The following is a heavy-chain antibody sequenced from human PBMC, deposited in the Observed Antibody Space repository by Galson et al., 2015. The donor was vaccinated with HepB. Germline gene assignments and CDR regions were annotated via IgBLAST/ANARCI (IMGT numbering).Heavy chain of an antibody. D-gene: IGHD1-26*01. CDR3: ARDPATLYYYYGMDV. CDR2: INAGNGNT. J-gene: IGHJ6*02. V-gene: IGHV1-3*01. Sequence: SVKVSCKASGYTFTSYAMHWVRQAPGQRLEWMGWINAGNGNTKYSQKFQGRVTITRDTSASTAYMELSSLRSEDTAVYYCARDPATLYYYYGMDVWGQGTTVTVSS. CDR1: GYTFTSYA.